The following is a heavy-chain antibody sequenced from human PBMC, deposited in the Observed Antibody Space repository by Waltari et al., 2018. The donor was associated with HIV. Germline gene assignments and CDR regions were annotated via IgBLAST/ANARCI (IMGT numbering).Heavy chain of an antibody. D-gene: IGHD2-15*01. CDR1: GGSISSSSYY. V-gene: IGHV4-39*01. Sequence: QLQLQESGPGLVKPSETLSLTCTVSGGSISSSSYYWGWIRQPPGKGLEWIGSIYYSGSTYYNPSLKSRVTISVDTSKNQFSLKLSSVTAADTAVYYCARSGGVAATLPGAFDIWGQGTMVTVSS. CDR3: ARSGGVAATLPGAFDI. CDR2: IYYSGST. J-gene: IGHJ3*02.